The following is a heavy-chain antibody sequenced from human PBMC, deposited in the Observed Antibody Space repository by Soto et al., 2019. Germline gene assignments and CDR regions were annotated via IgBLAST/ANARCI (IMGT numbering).Heavy chain of an antibody. Sequence: EVQLAESGGGMLQPGGSLRLSCVASGFTFSSYDMHWDRQAPGKGLEYVSSISSNGGTTYYGNSVKGRFTISRDNSKNTLYLQMGSLRAEDMAVYYCVRRVSGNYDYWGQGTLVTVSS. J-gene: IGHJ4*02. CDR2: ISSNGGTT. V-gene: IGHV3-64*01. CDR1: GFTFSSYD. D-gene: IGHD1-7*01. CDR3: VRRVSGNYDY.